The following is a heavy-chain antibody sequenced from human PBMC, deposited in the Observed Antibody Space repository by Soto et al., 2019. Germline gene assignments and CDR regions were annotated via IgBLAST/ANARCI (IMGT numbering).Heavy chain of an antibody. D-gene: IGHD6-19*01. CDR3: ATGRPHMYSSGWYYFDY. CDR1: GYTLTELS. V-gene: IGHV1-24*01. Sequence: AAVKVSCKGSGYTLTELSLHLVRQAPGKGLEWMGGFDPEDGETIYAQKFQGRVTMTEDTSTDTAYMELSSLRSEDTAVYYCATGRPHMYSSGWYYFDYWGQGTLFTVSS. CDR2: FDPEDGET. J-gene: IGHJ4*02.